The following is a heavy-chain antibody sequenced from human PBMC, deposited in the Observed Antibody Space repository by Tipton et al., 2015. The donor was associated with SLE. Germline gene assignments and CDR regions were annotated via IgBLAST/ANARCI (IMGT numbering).Heavy chain of an antibody. CDR2: IYYSGST. J-gene: IGHJ3*02. CDR1: GGSISSSSYY. D-gene: IGHD3-3*01. CDR3: ARGKDYDFWSGYYRRDASDI. Sequence: LRLSCTVSGGSISSSSYYWGWIRQPPGKGLEWIGSIYYSGSTYYNPSLKSRATISVDTSKNQFSLKLSSVTAADTSVYYCARGKDYDFWSGYYRRDASDIWGQGTMVTVSS. V-gene: IGHV4-39*07.